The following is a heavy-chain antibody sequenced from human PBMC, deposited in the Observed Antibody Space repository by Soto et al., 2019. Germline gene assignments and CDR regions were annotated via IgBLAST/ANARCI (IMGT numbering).Heavy chain of an antibody. D-gene: IGHD1-1*01. J-gene: IGHJ4*02. CDR1: GFTVSSNY. CDR3: ARGYNWNGWEFDY. Sequence: EVQLVESGGGLVQPGGSLRLSCAASGFTVSSNYMSWVRQAPGKGLEWVSVIYSGGSTYYADSVKGRFTISRDNSKKTLYLQMNSLRAEDTAVYYCARGYNWNGWEFDYWGQGTLVTVSS. V-gene: IGHV3-66*01. CDR2: IYSGGST.